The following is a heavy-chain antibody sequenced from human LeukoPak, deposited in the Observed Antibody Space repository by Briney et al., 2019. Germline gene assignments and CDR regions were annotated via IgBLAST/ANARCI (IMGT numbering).Heavy chain of an antibody. D-gene: IGHD3-10*01. Sequence: GGSLRLSCAASGFTFSSYSMNWVRQAPGKGLEWVSSISSSSSYIYYADSVKGRFTISRDNAKNSLYLQMNSLRAEDTAVYYCARDLYYYGSGSHGMDVWGQGTTVTVSS. J-gene: IGHJ6*02. V-gene: IGHV3-21*01. CDR1: GFTFSSYS. CDR2: ISSSSSYI. CDR3: ARDLYYYGSGSHGMDV.